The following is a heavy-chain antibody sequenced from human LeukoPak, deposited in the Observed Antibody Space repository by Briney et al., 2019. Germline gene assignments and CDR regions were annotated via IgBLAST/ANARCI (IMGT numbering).Heavy chain of an antibody. V-gene: IGHV1-18*01. CDR1: VYTFTSYG. D-gene: IGHD1-26*01. J-gene: IGHJ4*02. CDR2: ISAYNGNT. Sequence: ASVKVSCKASVYTFTSYGIIWVRQAPGQGLEWMGWISAYNGNTNYAQKLQGRVTMPTDTSTSTAYMELRSLRSDDAAVYYCARAGGATTPFDYWGQGTLVTVSS. CDR3: ARAGGATTPFDY.